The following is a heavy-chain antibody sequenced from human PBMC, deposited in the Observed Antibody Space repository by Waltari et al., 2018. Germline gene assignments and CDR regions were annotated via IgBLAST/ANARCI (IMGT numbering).Heavy chain of an antibody. Sequence: QVQLVQSGAEVKKRGSSVKVSCKASGGTFSSYDISWVREATGQGFEWRGGSIPIFGTTNYAQKFQGRVTVTADDSTSTSYIELSSLRSEDTAVYYCASAMTYYDILTGYYPLDYWGQGTLVTVSS. CDR1: GGTFSSYD. CDR2: SIPIFGTT. CDR3: ASAMTYYDILTGYYPLDY. J-gene: IGHJ4*02. D-gene: IGHD3-9*01. V-gene: IGHV1-69*12.